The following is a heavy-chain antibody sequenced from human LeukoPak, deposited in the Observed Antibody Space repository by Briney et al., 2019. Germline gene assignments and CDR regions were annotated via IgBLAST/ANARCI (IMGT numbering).Heavy chain of an antibody. V-gene: IGHV3-49*03. Sequence: GRSLRLSCTASGFTFGDYAMSWFRQAPGKGLEWVGFIRSKAYGGTTEYAASVKGRFTISRDDSKSIAYLQMNSLKTEDTAVYYCTRWNYYGSGSYYTLQDAFDIWGQGTMVTVSS. J-gene: IGHJ3*02. CDR2: IRSKAYGGTT. CDR1: GFTFGDYA. CDR3: TRWNYYGSGSYYTLQDAFDI. D-gene: IGHD3-10*01.